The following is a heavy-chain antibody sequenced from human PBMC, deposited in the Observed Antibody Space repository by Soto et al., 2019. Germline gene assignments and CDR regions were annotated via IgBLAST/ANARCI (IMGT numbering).Heavy chain of an antibody. Sequence: PGGSLRLSCAASGFTFSNYAMYWVRQAPGKGLEWLTFISYDETNKDYADSVKGRFTIFRDNSKNTLYLQMNNLRAEDTAVYYCARGECISTSCYVPPKYWGQGTLVTVSS. CDR3: ARGECISTSCYVPPKY. J-gene: IGHJ4*02. CDR1: GFTFSNYA. V-gene: IGHV3-30-3*01. D-gene: IGHD2-2*01. CDR2: ISYDETNK.